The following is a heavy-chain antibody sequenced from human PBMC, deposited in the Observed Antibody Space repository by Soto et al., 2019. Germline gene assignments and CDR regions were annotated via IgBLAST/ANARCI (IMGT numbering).Heavy chain of an antibody. J-gene: IGHJ6*04. V-gene: IGHV3-74*01. Sequence: EVQLVESGGGLVQPGGSLRLSCAASGFTLSGRSMHWVHQAPGKGLVWVSGIDNAGTDSTYADSVKGRFTSSRDNAKNMLYLQMNSLRVEDTAVYYCARGWFGLDVWGKGTMVTVSS. CDR2: IDNAGTDS. D-gene: IGHD3-10*01. CDR1: GFTLSGRS. CDR3: ARGWFGLDV.